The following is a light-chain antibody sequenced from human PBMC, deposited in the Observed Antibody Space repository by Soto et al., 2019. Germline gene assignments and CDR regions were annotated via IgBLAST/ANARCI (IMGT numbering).Light chain of an antibody. CDR2: DVS. V-gene: IGLV2-11*01. CDR3: HSYDSSLNGYV. CDR1: SSDVGGYNY. Sequence: QSVLAQPRSVSGSPGQSVTISCTGTSSDVGGYNYVSWYQQHPGKAPKLMIYDVSKRPSGVPDRFSGSKSGKTASPTISGLQAEDEADYYCHSYDSSLNGYVFGTGTKVTVL. J-gene: IGLJ1*01.